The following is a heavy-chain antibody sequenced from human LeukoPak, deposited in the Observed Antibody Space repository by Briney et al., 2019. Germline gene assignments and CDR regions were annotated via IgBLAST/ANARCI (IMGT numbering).Heavy chain of an antibody. CDR1: GGSISSYY. CDR2: ISYSGST. V-gene: IGHV4-59*12. CDR3: ARDWNSSGDNLEY. D-gene: IGHD3-22*01. J-gene: IGHJ4*02. Sequence: SETLSLTCTVSGGSISSYYWSWIRQPPGKGLEWIGYISYSGSTYYNPSLKSRIILSVDTSKNQFSLRLSSVTAADTAVYYCARDWNSSGDNLEYWGQGILVTVSS.